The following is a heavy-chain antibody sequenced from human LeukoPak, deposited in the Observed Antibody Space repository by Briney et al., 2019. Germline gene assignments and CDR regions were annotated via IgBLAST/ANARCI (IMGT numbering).Heavy chain of an antibody. J-gene: IGHJ3*02. CDR3: ARDVRYYDSSGYYDAFDI. D-gene: IGHD3-22*01. CDR1: GGSFSGYY. V-gene: IGHV4-34*01. CDR2: INHSGST. Sequence: SETLSLTCAVYGGSFSGYYWSWIRQPPGKGLEWIGEINHSGSTNYNPSLKSRVTISVDRSKNQFSLKLSSVTAADTAVYYCARDVRYYDSSGYYDAFDIWGQGTMVTVSS.